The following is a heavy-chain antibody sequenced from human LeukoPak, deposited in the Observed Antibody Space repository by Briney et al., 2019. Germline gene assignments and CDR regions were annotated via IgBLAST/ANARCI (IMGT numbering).Heavy chain of an antibody. V-gene: IGHV1-18*01. CDR2: ISAYNGNT. D-gene: IGHD3-9*01. CDR3: ARGDYDILSNMDYGMDV. CDR1: GYTFTSYG. J-gene: IGHJ6*02. Sequence: GASVKVSCKASGYTFTSYGISWVRQAPGQGLEWMGWISAYNGNTNYAQKLQGRVTVTTDTSTSTAYMELRSLRSDDTAVYYCARGDYDILSNMDYGMDVWGQGTTVTVSS.